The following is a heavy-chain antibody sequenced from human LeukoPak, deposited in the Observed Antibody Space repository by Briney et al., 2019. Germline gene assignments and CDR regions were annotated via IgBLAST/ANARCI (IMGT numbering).Heavy chain of an antibody. Sequence: SETLSLTCIVSGGFISNSSYFWGWIRQPPGKGLEWIGSIYYSGSTYYNPSLESRVTISADTSKNQFSLKLSSVTAADTAVYYCARQTTFTNWFDPWGQGTLVTVSS. CDR2: IYYSGST. V-gene: IGHV4-39*01. CDR3: ARQTTFTNWFDP. D-gene: IGHD4-17*01. CDR1: GGFISNSSYF. J-gene: IGHJ5*02.